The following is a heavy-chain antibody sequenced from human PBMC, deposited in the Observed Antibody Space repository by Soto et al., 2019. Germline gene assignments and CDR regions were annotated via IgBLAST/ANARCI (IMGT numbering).Heavy chain of an antibody. CDR2: INPSGGST. Sequence: ASVTVSCKASGYTFTSYYMHWVRQAPGQGLEWMGIINPSGGSTSYAQKFQGRVTMTRDTSTSTVYMELSSLRSEDTAVYYCARDQQAHYYGSGSYLNYWGQGTLVTVSS. V-gene: IGHV1-46*03. CDR3: ARDQQAHYYGSGSYLNY. J-gene: IGHJ4*02. CDR1: GYTFTSYY. D-gene: IGHD3-10*01.